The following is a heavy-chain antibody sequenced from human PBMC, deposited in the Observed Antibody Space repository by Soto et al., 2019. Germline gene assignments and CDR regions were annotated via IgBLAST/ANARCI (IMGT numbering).Heavy chain of an antibody. J-gene: IGHJ2*01. CDR2: IIPIFGTA. D-gene: IGHD5-12*01. CDR3: ARGNHRWLQWWYFDL. Sequence: QVQLVQSGAEVKKPGSSVTVSCKASGGTFSSYTISWVRQAPGQGLEWMGGIIPIFGTANYAQKFQGRVTITADESQSTAYMELSSLRSEDTAVYYCARGNHRWLQWWYFDLWGRGTLVTVSS. CDR1: GGTFSSYT. V-gene: IGHV1-69*12.